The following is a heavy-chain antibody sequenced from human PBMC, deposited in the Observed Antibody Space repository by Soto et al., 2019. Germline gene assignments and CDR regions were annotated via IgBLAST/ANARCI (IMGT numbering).Heavy chain of an antibody. CDR3: VSTYYDILTGYYEYFFDY. D-gene: IGHD3-9*01. V-gene: IGHV4-59*01. CDR2: IYYSGST. Sequence: SETXSLTCTVSGGSISSYYWSWIRKPPGKGLEWIGYIYYSGSTNYNPSLKSRVTISVDTSKNQFSLKLSSVTAADTAVYYCVSTYYDILTGYYEYFFDYWGQGTLVPVSS. J-gene: IGHJ4*02. CDR1: GGSISSYY.